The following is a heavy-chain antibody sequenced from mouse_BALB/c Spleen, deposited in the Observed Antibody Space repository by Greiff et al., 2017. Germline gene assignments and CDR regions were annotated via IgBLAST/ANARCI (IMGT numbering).Heavy chain of an antibody. CDR2: IDPSDSYT. D-gene: IGHD1-1*01. J-gene: IGHJ2*01. V-gene: IGHV1S127*01. CDR3: TRGEGSFYFDY. Sequence: QVQLKESGAELVKPGASVKMSCKASGYTFTSYWMHWVKQRPGQGLEWIGVIDPSDSYTSYNQKFKGKATLTVDTSSSTAYMQLSSLTSEDSAVYYCTRGEGSFYFDYWGQGTTLTVSS. CDR1: GYTFTSYW.